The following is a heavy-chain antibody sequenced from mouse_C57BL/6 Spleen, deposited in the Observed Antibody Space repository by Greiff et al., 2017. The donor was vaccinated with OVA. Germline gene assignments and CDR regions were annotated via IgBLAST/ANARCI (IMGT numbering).Heavy chain of an antibody. CDR1: GYTFTSYG. J-gene: IGHJ4*01. CDR3: AICYYGTLYAMDY. CDR2: IYPRSGNT. D-gene: IGHD1-1*01. V-gene: IGHV1-81*01. Sequence: VKLMESGAELARPGASVKLSCKASGYTFTSYGISWVKQRPGQGLEWIGEIYPRSGNTYYNEKFKGKATLIADKSSSTAYMELRSLTSEDSAVYFCAICYYGTLYAMDYWGQGTSVTVSS.